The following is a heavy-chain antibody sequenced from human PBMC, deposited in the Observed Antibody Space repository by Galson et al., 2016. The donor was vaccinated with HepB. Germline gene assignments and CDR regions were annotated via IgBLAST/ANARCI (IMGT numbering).Heavy chain of an antibody. D-gene: IGHD4-17*01. V-gene: IGHV3-66*01. CDR3: ARDYAAYGDPARYYYFEKDV. CDR2: VHSGGRT. CDR1: GLTVSRSY. Sequence: SLRLSCAASGLTVSRSYMSWVRQAPGKGLEWVSIVHSGGRTYYSDSVKGRFTISRDTSKNTLYLQMNILRADDTAVYYCARDYAAYGDPARYYYFEKDVWGQGTTVTVSS. J-gene: IGHJ6*02.